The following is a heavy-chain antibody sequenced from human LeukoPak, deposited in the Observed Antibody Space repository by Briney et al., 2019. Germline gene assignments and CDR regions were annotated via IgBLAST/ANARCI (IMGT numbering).Heavy chain of an antibody. CDR1: GGSFSGYY. D-gene: IGHD5-18*01. CDR3: ATPGGYSSNWFDP. V-gene: IGHV4-34*01. CDR2: INHSGST. J-gene: IGHJ5*02. Sequence: PSETLSLTCAVYGGSFSGYYWSWLRQPPGKGLEWIGEINHSGSTNYNPSLKSRVTISVDTSKNQFSPKLSSVTAADTAVYYCATPGGYSSNWFDPWGQGTLVTVSS.